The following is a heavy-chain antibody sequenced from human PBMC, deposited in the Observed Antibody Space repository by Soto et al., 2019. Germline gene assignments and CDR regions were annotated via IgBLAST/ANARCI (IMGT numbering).Heavy chain of an antibody. Sequence: PGGSLRLSCAASGFTFSTYAMSWVRQAPGNGLEWVSSISATGRSTYYADSVKDRFTISRDNSKNTLYLQMSSLRAEDAAVYFCAKDSDYYDSSLYFDSWGPGTLVTVSS. J-gene: IGHJ4*02. CDR3: AKDSDYYDSSLYFDS. CDR1: GFTFSTYA. CDR2: ISATGRST. D-gene: IGHD3-22*01. V-gene: IGHV3-23*01.